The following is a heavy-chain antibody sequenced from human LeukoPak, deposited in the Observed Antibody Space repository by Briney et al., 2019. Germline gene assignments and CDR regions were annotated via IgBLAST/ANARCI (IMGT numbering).Heavy chain of an antibody. CDR3: ARDRRDSICYYYEPDY. D-gene: IGHD3-22*01. CDR2: IYYSGRN. CDR1: GGSISSDGYY. V-gene: IGHV4-31*03. J-gene: IGHJ4*02. Sequence: SQTLSLTCTVSGGSISSDGYYWSWNRQHTGKGLEWVGYIYYSGRNYYNPSLKSRVTISVDTSKNQFSLKLSSVTAADTAVYYCARDRRDSICYYYEPDYWGQGTLVTVSS.